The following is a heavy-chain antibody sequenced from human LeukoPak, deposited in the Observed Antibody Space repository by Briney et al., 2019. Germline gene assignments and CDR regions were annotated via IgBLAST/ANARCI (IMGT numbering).Heavy chain of an antibody. D-gene: IGHD3-16*01. J-gene: IGHJ4*02. V-gene: IGHV3-11*01. CDR1: GFTFGVYY. CDR2: ISPTGDII. Sequence: PGGSLRLSCAASGFTFGVYYMTWIRQAPGRGLEPLSFISPTGDIIKYVDSVKGRFTISRDNARSSMYLEMNSLKAEDTAVYYCAREHWAAPDHWGQGTLVTVSP. CDR3: AREHWAAPDH.